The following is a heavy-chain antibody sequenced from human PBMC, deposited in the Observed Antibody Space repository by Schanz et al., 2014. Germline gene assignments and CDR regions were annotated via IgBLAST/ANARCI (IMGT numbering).Heavy chain of an antibody. CDR1: GFNFGSHG. V-gene: IGHV3-33*01. J-gene: IGHJ3*01. Sequence: QVQLVESGGGVVQPGRSLRLSCAASGFNFGSHGMHWVRQAPGKGLEWVAVISYDGSFKNYADSVRGRITMSRDNSKNTMYLQINNLRADDTAVYYCARELPVVVAFDFWGRGTMVTVSS. CDR3: ARELPVVVAFDF. CDR2: ISYDGSFK. D-gene: IGHD2-21*01.